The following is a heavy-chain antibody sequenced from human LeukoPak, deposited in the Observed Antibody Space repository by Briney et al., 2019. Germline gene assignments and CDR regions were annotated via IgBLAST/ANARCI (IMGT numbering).Heavy chain of an antibody. D-gene: IGHD6-13*01. Sequence: PGGSLRLSCAASGFTFSSYAMSWVRQAPGKGLEWVSAISGSGGSTYYADSVKGRFTISRDNSKNTLYLQMNSLRAEDTAVYYCAKEAYSSSWYVGRELDYWGQGTLVTVSS. J-gene: IGHJ4*02. CDR2: ISGSGGST. CDR3: AKEAYSSSWYVGRELDY. V-gene: IGHV3-23*01. CDR1: GFTFSSYA.